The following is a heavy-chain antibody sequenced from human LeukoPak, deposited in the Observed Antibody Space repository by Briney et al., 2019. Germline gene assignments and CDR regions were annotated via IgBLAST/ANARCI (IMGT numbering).Heavy chain of an antibody. D-gene: IGHD1-14*01. Sequence: SETLSLTCTVSGGSISGYFCTWLRQSAGAGLECIGRIHTSGTTYYNPSLRSRFSMSVDTSNNKLSLRLSSVTAAETAVYYCARDPAGHGRYFEYWGQGALVTVS. J-gene: IGHJ4*02. CDR2: IHTSGTT. CDR3: ARDPAGHGRYFEY. V-gene: IGHV4-4*07. CDR1: GGSISGYF.